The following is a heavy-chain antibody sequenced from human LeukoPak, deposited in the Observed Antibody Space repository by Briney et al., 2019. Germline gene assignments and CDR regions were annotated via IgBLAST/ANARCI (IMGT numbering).Heavy chain of an antibody. CDR3: AKRSASGSYFDY. V-gene: IGHV3-23*01. D-gene: IGHD3-10*01. J-gene: IGHJ4*02. CDR2: ISDNGGNT. Sequence: GGSLRLSCAASGFTFSIYGMGWVRQAPGKGLEWVSSISDNGGNTYYADSAKGRFTISRDNSKTTVYVQMNSLRADDTAVYYCAKRSASGSYFDYWGQGILVTVSS. CDR1: GFTFSIYG.